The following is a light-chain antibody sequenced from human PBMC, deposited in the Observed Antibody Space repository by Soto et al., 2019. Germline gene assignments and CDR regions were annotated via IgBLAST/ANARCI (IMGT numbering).Light chain of an antibody. CDR2: DAS. CDR3: QKYGSSPRT. Sequence: TMFRHSPGTLSLSPAEKATLSCRASHRVRSTYLAWYQQKPGQTPMLLIYDASSRATGIPDRFSGSCSGTDFTLTTTKVELEDFAVYYCQKYGSSPRTFGQGTKVDI. CDR1: HRVRSTY. V-gene: IGKV3-20*01. J-gene: IGKJ1*01.